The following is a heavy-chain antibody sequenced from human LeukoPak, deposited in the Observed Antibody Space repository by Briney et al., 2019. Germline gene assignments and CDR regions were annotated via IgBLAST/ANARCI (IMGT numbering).Heavy chain of an antibody. V-gene: IGHV3-23*01. J-gene: IGHJ4*02. D-gene: IGHD4-17*01. CDR1: GFTASSYA. Sequence: GGSLRLSCAASGFTASSYAMSWVRQPPGEGRGWVSAISGSSGSRYYAASVKGRFTTSRDNSKNTLYLQMNSLRAEDTAVYYCAKATDYGDVYYCDYWGQGTLVTVSS. CDR2: ISGSSGSR. CDR3: AKATDYGDVYYCDY.